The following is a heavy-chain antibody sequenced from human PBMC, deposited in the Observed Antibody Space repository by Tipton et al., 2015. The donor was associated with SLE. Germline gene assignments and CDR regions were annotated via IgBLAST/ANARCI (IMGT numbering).Heavy chain of an antibody. Sequence: TLSLTCTVSGGSIGNNYWNWIRQSTGKGLEWIGYIYASGSTNYNPSLKSRLTISVDTSKNQFSLKLNSVTAADTAVYFCAGGESEVVIDYWGQGTLVTVSS. J-gene: IGHJ4*02. CDR2: IYASGST. V-gene: IGHV4-4*08. D-gene: IGHD2-15*01. CDR1: GGSIGNNY. CDR3: AGGESEVVIDY.